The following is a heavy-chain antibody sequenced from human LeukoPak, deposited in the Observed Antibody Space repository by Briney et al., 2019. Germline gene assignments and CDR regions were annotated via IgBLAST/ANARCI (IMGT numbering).Heavy chain of an antibody. V-gene: IGHV4-31*11. J-gene: IGHJ3*02. CDR2: IYYSGST. Sequence: PSQTLSLTCAVSGGSISSGGYYWSWIRQHPGKGLEWIGYIYYSGSTYYNPSLKSRVTISVDTSKNQFSLKLNSVTAADTAVYYCARDRRLLTQYPDAFDIWGQGTMVTVSS. CDR1: GGSISSGGYY. CDR3: ARDRRLLTQYPDAFDI. D-gene: IGHD6-25*01.